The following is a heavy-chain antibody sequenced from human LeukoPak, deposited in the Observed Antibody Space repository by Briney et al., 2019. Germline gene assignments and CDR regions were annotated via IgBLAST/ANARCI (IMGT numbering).Heavy chain of an antibody. CDR2: INTGNGNT. CDR3: AKEATMIVVARSYFDY. V-gene: IGHV1-3*04. Sequence: ASVKVSSKASGYTFTSYAVHWVRQAPGQRLEWLGWINTGNGNTRYSQNFQGRVTFTRDTSANTAYMELNSLRSEDTAVYYCAKEATMIVVARSYFDYWGQGTLVTVSS. D-gene: IGHD3-22*01. J-gene: IGHJ4*02. CDR1: GYTFTSYA.